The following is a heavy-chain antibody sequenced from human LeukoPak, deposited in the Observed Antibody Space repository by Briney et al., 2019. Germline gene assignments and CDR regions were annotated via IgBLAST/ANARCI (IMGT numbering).Heavy chain of an antibody. D-gene: IGHD3-10*01. CDR3: ARVLGSGTQREDY. Sequence: PGGSLRPSCAASGFTFSSYWMHWVRQAPGKGVVGVSRINSDGSSTSYADPVKGRFTISRDNAKNMLYLQMNSLRAEDTAVYYCARVLGSGTQREDYWGQGTLVTVSS. V-gene: IGHV3-74*01. CDR2: INSDGSST. CDR1: GFTFSSYW. J-gene: IGHJ4*02.